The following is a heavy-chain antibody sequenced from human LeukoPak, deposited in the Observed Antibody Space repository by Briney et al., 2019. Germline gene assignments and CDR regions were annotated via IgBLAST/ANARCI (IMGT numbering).Heavy chain of an antibody. D-gene: IGHD2-21*01. J-gene: IGHJ4*02. CDR2: ISGNGGTT. CDR1: GFTFSSYA. CDR3: ARDPDILLGVNFDY. V-gene: IGHV3-23*01. Sequence: GGSLRLSCAASGFTFSSYAVSWVRQAPGKGLEWVSAISGNGGTTYYADSVKGRFTVSRDNAQNSLYLQMHSLRAEDTAVYYCARDPDILLGVNFDYWGQGALVIVSS.